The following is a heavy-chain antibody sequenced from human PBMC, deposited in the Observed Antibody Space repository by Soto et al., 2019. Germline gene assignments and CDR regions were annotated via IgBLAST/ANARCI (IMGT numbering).Heavy chain of an antibody. CDR3: ARVSEWLTPDY. Sequence: ASVKVSCKASGYTFTSYYIHWVRQAPGQGPEWMGVMNPSGGGTTYAQKFQGRVTMTTDTSTSTAYMELRSLRSDDTAVYYCARVSEWLTPDYWGQGTRVTVSS. CDR1: GYTFTSYY. D-gene: IGHD6-19*01. V-gene: IGHV1-46*01. J-gene: IGHJ4*02. CDR2: MNPSGGGT.